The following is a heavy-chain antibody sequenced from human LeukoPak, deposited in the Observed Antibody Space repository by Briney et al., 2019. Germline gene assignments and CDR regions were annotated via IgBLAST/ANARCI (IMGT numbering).Heavy chain of an antibody. CDR1: GFTFSSYA. CDR2: ISYDGSNK. D-gene: IGHD4/OR15-4a*01. CDR3: ARDTLGEGEDANYAVYYFDY. Sequence: GGSLRLSCAAPGFTFSSYAMHWVRQAPGKGLEWVAVISYDGSNKYYADSVKGRFTISRDNGKNSLDLQMNSLRADDTAFYYCARDTLGEGEDANYAVYYFDYWGQGTVVTVSS. J-gene: IGHJ4*02. V-gene: IGHV3-30*04.